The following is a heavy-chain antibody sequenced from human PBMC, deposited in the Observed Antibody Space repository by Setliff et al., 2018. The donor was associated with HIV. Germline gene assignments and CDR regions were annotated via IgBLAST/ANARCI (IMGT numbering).Heavy chain of an antibody. D-gene: IGHD6-6*01. CDR3: AREDSSYHYFDY. J-gene: IGHJ4*02. Sequence: PSETLSLTCTVSGGSIRSGSYYWTWIRQPAGKGPEWIGHIYTNGYTNYNPSLKSRVTISVDTSRDQFSLQLTSVTAADTAVYYCAREDSSYHYFDYWGQGMLVTVSS. CDR1: GGSIRSGSYY. CDR2: IYTNGYT. V-gene: IGHV4-61*09.